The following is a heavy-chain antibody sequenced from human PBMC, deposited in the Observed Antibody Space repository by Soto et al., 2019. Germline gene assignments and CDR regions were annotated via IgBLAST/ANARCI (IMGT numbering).Heavy chain of an antibody. CDR2: VSASGLNT. Sequence: GGSLRLSCAASGFTFSSYAMSWVRQAPGKGLEWVSGVSASGLNTDYADPVKGRFYISRDNSKNTVYLHMNSLRAEDTALYYCARDQSWHDLVWWFDHWGQGTLVTVSS. J-gene: IGHJ5*02. CDR3: ARDQSWHDLVWWFDH. V-gene: IGHV3-23*01. D-gene: IGHD1-1*01. CDR1: GFTFSSYA.